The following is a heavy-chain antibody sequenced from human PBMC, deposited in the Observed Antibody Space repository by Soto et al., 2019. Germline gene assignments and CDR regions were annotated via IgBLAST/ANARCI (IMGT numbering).Heavy chain of an antibody. CDR2: ISYDGSNK. V-gene: IGHV3-30*18. D-gene: IGHD2-15*01. Sequence: SLRLSCAASGFPFSSYGMHWVRQAPGKGLEWVAVISYDGSNKYYADSVKGRFTISRDNSKNTLYLQMNSLRAEDTAVYYCAKSKVAAGSSWGQGTLVTVSS. CDR3: AKSKVAAGSS. CDR1: GFPFSSYG. J-gene: IGHJ4*02.